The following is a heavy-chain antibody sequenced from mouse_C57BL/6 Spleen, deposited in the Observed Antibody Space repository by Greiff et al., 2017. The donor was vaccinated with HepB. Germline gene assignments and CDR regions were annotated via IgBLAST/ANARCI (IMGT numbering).Heavy chain of an antibody. CDR2: IYPGDGDT. CDR3: ARSAHGREYYYAMDY. J-gene: IGHJ4*01. Sequence: VQLVESGPELVKPGASVKISCKASGYAFSSSWMNWVKQRPGKGLEWIGRIYPGDGDTNYNGKFKGKATLTADKTSSTAYMQLSSLTSEDSAVYFCARSAHGREYYYAMDYWGQGTSVTVSS. V-gene: IGHV1-82*01. CDR1: GYAFSSSW.